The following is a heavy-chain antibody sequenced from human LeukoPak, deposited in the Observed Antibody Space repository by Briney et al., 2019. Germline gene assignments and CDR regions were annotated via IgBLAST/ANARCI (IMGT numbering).Heavy chain of an antibody. CDR3: ARDRGSSWYDY. Sequence: ASVKVSCKASGYTFTGYYMHWVRQAPGQGLEWMGWINPNSGGTNYAQKFQDRVTMTRDTSISTVYMELSRLRSDDTAVYYCARDRGSSWYDYWGQGTLVTVSS. V-gene: IGHV1-2*02. J-gene: IGHJ4*02. CDR2: INPNSGGT. CDR1: GYTFTGYY. D-gene: IGHD6-13*01.